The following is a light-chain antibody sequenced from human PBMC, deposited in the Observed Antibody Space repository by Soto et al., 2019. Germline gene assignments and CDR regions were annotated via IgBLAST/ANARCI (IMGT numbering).Light chain of an antibody. Sequence: DIQMTQSPSTLSASAGDRVTISCRASQSIASWLAWYQQKAGKAPDLLIYDASIVESGVPSRFSGSGSGTECALTISSLQPDDYAPYYCQQYHTYPYTFGRGTKLEI. CDR3: QQYHTYPYT. CDR2: DAS. J-gene: IGKJ2*01. V-gene: IGKV1-5*01. CDR1: QSIASW.